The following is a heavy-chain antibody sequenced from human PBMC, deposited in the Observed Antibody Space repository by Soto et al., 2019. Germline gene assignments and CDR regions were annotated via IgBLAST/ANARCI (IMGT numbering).Heavy chain of an antibody. J-gene: IGHJ6*02. D-gene: IGHD3-10*01. CDR1: GFTFSSYG. Sequence: QVQLVESGGGVVQPGRSLRLSCAASGFTFSSYGMHWVRQAPGKGLEWVAVIWYDGSNKYYADSVKGRFTISRDNSKNTLYLQMNSLRAVDTAVYYCASLYGSGSDYYYYGMDVWGQGTTVTVSS. CDR3: ASLYGSGSDYYYYGMDV. CDR2: IWYDGSNK. V-gene: IGHV3-33*01.